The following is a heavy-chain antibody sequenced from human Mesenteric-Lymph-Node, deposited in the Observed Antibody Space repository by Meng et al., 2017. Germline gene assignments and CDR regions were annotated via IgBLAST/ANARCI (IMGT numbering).Heavy chain of an antibody. CDR3: ARDAGELMLDY. CDR1: GFTFSSYA. V-gene: IGHV3-64*01. D-gene: IGHD1-26*01. CDR2: ISSNGGSA. J-gene: IGHJ4*02. Sequence: GGPLRPSFAASGFTFSSYAMHWVRQAPGKGLEYVSAISSNGGSAYYASSVRGRFIISRDNSKDTLYLQMGGLRAEDMAVYYCARDAGELMLDYWGQGMLVTVSS.